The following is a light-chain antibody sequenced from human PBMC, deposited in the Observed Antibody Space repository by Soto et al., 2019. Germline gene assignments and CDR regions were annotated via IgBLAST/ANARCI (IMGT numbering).Light chain of an antibody. Sequence: EIVLTQSPATLSLSPGDRATLSCGASQSVRSSYVAWYQQKAGLAPRLLIYDGSSRASGIPDRFSGSGSGTDFTLTISRLEPEDFAVYYCQQYGSSRFTFGPGTKVDIK. V-gene: IGKV3D-20*01. J-gene: IGKJ3*01. CDR2: DGS. CDR3: QQYGSSRFT. CDR1: QSVRSSY.